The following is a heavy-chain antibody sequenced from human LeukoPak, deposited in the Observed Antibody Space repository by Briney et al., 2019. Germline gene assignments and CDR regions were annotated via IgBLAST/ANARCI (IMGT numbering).Heavy chain of an antibody. J-gene: IGHJ4*02. V-gene: IGHV4-30-4*08. Sequence: PSETQSLTCTVSGGSISSGDYYWSWIRQPPGKGLEWIGYIYYSGSTYYNPSLKSRVTISVDTSKNQFSLKLSSVTAADTAVYYCARWISGHYLYYFDYWGQGTLVTVSS. CDR2: IYYSGST. CDR3: ARWISGHYLYYFDY. CDR1: GGSISSGDYY. D-gene: IGHD3-22*01.